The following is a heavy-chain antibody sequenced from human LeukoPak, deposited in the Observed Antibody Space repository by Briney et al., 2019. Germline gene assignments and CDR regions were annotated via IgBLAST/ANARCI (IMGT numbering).Heavy chain of an antibody. J-gene: IGHJ4*02. CDR1: GFTVSSNY. Sequence: GGSLRLSCAASGFTVSSNYMSWVRQAPGKGLEWVSVIYSGGSTYYADSVKGRFTISRDNSKNTLYIQMNSLRAEDTAVYYCARDAYQTYYYGSGSYRWGQGTMVTVSS. V-gene: IGHV3-66*01. CDR3: ARDAYQTYYYGSGSYR. CDR2: IYSGGST. D-gene: IGHD3-10*01.